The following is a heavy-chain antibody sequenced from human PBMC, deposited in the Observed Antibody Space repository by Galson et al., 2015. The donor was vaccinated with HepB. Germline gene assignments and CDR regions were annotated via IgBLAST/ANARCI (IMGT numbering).Heavy chain of an antibody. J-gene: IGHJ4*02. CDR3: ARDVRGVLFGTFDY. D-gene: IGHD3-10*02. V-gene: IGHV4-39*07. Sequence: LSLTCTVSGGSISSSSYYWGWIRQPPGKGLEWIGSIYYSGSTYYNPSLKSRVTISVDTSKNQFSLKLSSVTAADTAVYYCARDVRGVLFGTFDYWGQGTLATVSS. CDR2: IYYSGST. CDR1: GGSISSSSYY.